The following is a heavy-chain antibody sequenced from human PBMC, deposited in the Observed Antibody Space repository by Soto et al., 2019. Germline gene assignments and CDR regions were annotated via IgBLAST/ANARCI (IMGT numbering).Heavy chain of an antibody. CDR1: GFSLSTSGVG. D-gene: IGHD3-22*01. Sequence: SGPTLVNPTQTLTLTCAFSGFSLSTSGVGVGWIRQPPGKALEWLALIYWNDDKRYSPSLKSRLTITKDTSKNQVVLTMTNMDPVDTATYYCAHRRSYYDSSGYYRPFDYWGQGTLVTVSS. CDR3: AHRRSYYDSSGYYRPFDY. V-gene: IGHV2-5*01. CDR2: IYWNDDK. J-gene: IGHJ4*02.